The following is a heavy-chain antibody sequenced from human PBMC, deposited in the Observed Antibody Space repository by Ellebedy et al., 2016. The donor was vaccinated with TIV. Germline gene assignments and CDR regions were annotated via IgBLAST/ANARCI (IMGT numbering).Heavy chain of an antibody. J-gene: IGHJ4*02. CDR3: ARRTSVMTEDYYDL. D-gene: IGHD2-21*01. V-gene: IGHV4-59*01. CDR2: VYYNGNT. Sequence: SETLSLTCTVSGGSISGYYWNWIRQSPGKGLEWLAYVYYNGNTNYNPSLTSRVTMSLDSSKNQLSLNLTSVTAADTAVYFCARRTSVMTEDYYDLWGQGALVTVSS. CDR1: GGSISGYY.